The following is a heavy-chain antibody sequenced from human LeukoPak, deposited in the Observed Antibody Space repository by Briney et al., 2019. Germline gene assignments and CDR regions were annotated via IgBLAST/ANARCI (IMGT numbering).Heavy chain of an antibody. Sequence: SETLSLTCAVYGGSFCGYYWRWLRQPPGKGGEWVGEINHSRSTTYHPSLTTRLTTSVDTSKNHFSLKLSSVTAADTAVYYYARRHWITMVRRVIITYFHYWGRDTLLTVS. CDR2: INHSRST. V-gene: IGHV4-34*01. CDR3: ARRHWITMVRRVIITYFHY. J-gene: IGHJ4*02. CDR1: GGSFCGYY. D-gene: IGHD3-10*01.